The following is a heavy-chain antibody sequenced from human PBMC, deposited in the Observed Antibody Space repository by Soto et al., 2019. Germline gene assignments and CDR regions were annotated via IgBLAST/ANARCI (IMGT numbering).Heavy chain of an antibody. Sequence: ASVKVSCKASGYTFTSYAMHWVRQAPGQRLEWMGWINAGNGNTKYSQKFQGRVTITRDTSASTAYMELSSLRSEDTAVYYCARDAILLRFFDWLLSSNWFDPWGQGTLVTVSS. D-gene: IGHD3-9*01. CDR3: ARDAILLRFFDWLLSSNWFDP. J-gene: IGHJ5*02. CDR1: GYTFTSYA. V-gene: IGHV1-3*01. CDR2: INAGNGNT.